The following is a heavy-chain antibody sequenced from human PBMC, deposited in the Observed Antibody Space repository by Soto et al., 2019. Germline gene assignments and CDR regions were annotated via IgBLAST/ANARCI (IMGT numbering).Heavy chain of an antibody. J-gene: IGHJ5*02. V-gene: IGHV1-3*01. CDR1: GYTFTSYA. CDR2: INAGNGNT. D-gene: IGHD2-15*01. Sequence: QVQLVQSGAEVKKPGASVKVSCKASGYTFTSYAMHWVRQAPGQRREWMGWINAGNGNTKYSQKFQGRVTITRDTSASTAYMELSSLRSEDTAVYYCALVPHYCSGGSCYSGAWGQGTLVTVSS. CDR3: ALVPHYCSGGSCYSGA.